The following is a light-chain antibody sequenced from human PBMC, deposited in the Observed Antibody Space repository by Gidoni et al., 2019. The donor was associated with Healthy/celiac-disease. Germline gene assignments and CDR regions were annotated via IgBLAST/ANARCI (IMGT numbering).Light chain of an antibody. CDR3: SSYTSSSTQV. CDR1: SSDVGGYNY. CDR2: DVS. V-gene: IGLV2-14*01. J-gene: IGLJ2*01. Sequence: QSALTQPASVSGSPGPSITISCTGTSSDVGGYNYVSWYQQHPGKAPKLMIYDVSNRPSGVSNRFSGSKSGNTASLTISRLQAEDEADYYCSSYTSSSTQVFGGGTKLTVL.